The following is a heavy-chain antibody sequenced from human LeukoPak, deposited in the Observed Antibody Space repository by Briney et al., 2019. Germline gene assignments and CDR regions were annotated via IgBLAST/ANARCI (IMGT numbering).Heavy chain of an antibody. CDR3: ARGGAFCGGDCYQIDY. V-gene: IGHV3-74*01. J-gene: IGHJ4*02. CDR1: GFTFSSYW. D-gene: IGHD2-21*02. Sequence: GGSLRLSCAASGFTFSSYWMRWVRQAPGKGLVWVSRIHSDGSSTTYADSVKGRFTISRDNAKNTLYLQMNSLRAEDTAVYYGARGGAFCGGDCYQIDYWGQGTLVIVSS. CDR2: IHSDGSST.